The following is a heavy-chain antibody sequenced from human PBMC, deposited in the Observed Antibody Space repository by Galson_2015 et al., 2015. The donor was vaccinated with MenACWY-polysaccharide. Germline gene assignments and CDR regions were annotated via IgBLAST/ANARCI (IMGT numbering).Heavy chain of an antibody. CDR1: GFSFNTYW. CDR3: TKAGATYCSGSSCYFNWFDP. Sequence: ALRLSCAASGFSFNTYWMHWVRHAPGKGLVWVSRINAEGSATGYADSVRGRFTISRDNAKNTLYLEMNSLRAEDTAVYYCTKAGATYCSGSSCYFNWFDPWGQGTLVTVSS. D-gene: IGHD2-15*01. V-gene: IGHV3-74*01. CDR2: INAEGSAT. J-gene: IGHJ5*02.